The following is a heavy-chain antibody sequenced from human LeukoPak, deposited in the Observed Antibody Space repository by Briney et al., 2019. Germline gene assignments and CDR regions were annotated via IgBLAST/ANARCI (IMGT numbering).Heavy chain of an antibody. CDR2: INQSSST. Sequence: PSETLSRKCPVDGGSFSGYYWSWIRQPPGKGRMALGEINQSSSTNYNTSLKCRVTTSVDASKTQFALNLRSVTAADTAVYYCASFLSGVIDYWGQGTLVTVSS. J-gene: IGHJ4*02. CDR3: ASFLSGVIDY. V-gene: IGHV4-34*01. D-gene: IGHD3-3*01. CDR1: GGSFSGYY.